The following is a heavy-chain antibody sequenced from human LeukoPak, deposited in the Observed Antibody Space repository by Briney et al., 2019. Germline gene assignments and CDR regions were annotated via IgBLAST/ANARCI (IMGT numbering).Heavy chain of an antibody. Sequence: ASVKVSCKASGYAFTNYAISWVRQAPGQGLEWMGWISVYNGNTNYAQKLQGRVTMTADTSTSTAYMELRSLRSDDTAVYYCARVWGYYYDSSGYSDFDYWGQGTLVTVSS. CDR1: GYAFTNYA. CDR3: ARVWGYYYDSSGYSDFDY. J-gene: IGHJ4*02. CDR2: ISVYNGNT. D-gene: IGHD3-22*01. V-gene: IGHV1-18*01.